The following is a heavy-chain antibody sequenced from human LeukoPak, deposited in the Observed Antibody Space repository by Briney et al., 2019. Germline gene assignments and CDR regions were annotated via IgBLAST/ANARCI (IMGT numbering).Heavy chain of an antibody. CDR3: ATTLRNKPP. Sequence: ASVKVSCKASGYSFTGNYIHWVRQATGQGLEWMGYMNPNSGNTGYAQKFQGRVTMTSDTSISTAFMELSSLTSEDTAIYYCATTLRNKPPWGQGTLVTVSS. J-gene: IGHJ4*02. D-gene: IGHD5-12*01. CDR2: MNPNSGNT. CDR1: GYSFTGNY. V-gene: IGHV1-8*02.